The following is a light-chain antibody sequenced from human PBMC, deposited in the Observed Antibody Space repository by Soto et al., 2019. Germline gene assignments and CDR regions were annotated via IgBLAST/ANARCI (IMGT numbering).Light chain of an antibody. CDR3: QQFSSYPLT. Sequence: VLPQSPGTLSLSPGERASLSCRASQTVRNNYLAWYQQKPGQAPRLRIYDASSRATGIPDRFSGGGSGTDFTLTISRLEPEDFAVYYCQQFSSYPLTFGGGTKVDIK. CDR2: DAS. CDR1: QTVRNNY. V-gene: IGKV3-20*01. J-gene: IGKJ4*01.